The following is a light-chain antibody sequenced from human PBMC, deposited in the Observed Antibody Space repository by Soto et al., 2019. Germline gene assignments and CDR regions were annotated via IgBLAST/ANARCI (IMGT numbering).Light chain of an antibody. V-gene: IGKV3-20*01. CDR2: GAS. CDR1: QSVSSSY. Sequence: EIVLTQSPGTLSLSPGERATLSCRASQSVSSSYLAWYQQKPGQAPRLLIYGASSRATGIPDRVSGSGSGTDLTLTISRLEPEDYAVYYCQQYGSSPPMYTFGQGTKLEIK. CDR3: QQYGSSPPMYT. J-gene: IGKJ2*01.